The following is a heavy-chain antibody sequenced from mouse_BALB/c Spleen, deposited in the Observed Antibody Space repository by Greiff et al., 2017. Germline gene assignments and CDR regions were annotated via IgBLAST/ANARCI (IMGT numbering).Heavy chain of an antibody. CDR2: ISYSGST. V-gene: IGHV3-2*02. Sequence: EVQLQESGPGLVKPSQSLSLTCTVTGYSITSDYAWNWIRQFPGNKLEWMGYISYSGSTSYNPSLKSRISITRDTSKNQFFLQLNSVTTEDTATYYCARTEYYGDWYFDVWGAGTTVTVSS. D-gene: IGHD1-1*02. CDR1: GYSITSDYA. CDR3: ARTEYYGDWYFDV. J-gene: IGHJ1*01.